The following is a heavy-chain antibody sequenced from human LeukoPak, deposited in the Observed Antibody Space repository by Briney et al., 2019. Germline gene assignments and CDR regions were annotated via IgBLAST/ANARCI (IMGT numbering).Heavy chain of an antibody. D-gene: IGHD3-22*01. J-gene: IGHJ4*02. CDR1: GFTFSSYW. CDR3: ARVVLITGAFDY. Sequence: PGGSLRLSCAASGFTFSSYWISWVRQAPGKGLEWVANIKQDGSEKYYVDSVKGRFTISRDNAKNSLYLQMNGLRAADTAVYYSARVVLITGAFDYWGQGTLVTVSS. V-gene: IGHV3-7*01. CDR2: IKQDGSEK.